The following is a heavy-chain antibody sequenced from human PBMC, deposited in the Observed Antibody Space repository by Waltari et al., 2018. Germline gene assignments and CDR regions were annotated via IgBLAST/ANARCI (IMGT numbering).Heavy chain of an antibody. D-gene: IGHD3-3*01. CDR3: ARELATIFRDVMIPFGGYEI. V-gene: IGHV4-38-2*02. J-gene: IGHJ3*02. CDR2: IYHSGRT. CDR1: GYFISSGYY. Sequence: QVRLQESGPGLAKPSETLSLICDVSGYFISSGYYWAWIRQPPGKGLEWIGSIYHSGRTYYSPSLKRRITLSVDTSKNQFSLKLSSVTAADTAVYYCARELATIFRDVMIPFGGYEIWGHGVTVAVSS.